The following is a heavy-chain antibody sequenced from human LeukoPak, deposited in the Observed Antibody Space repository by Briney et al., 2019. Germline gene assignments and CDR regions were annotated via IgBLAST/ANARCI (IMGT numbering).Heavy chain of an antibody. CDR3: AKDKRGPLGP. CDR1: GFTFSSYA. J-gene: IGHJ5*02. Sequence: GSLRLSCAASGFTFSSYAMSWVRQAPGKGLELVSAISVSGGSTYYADSVKGRCTISRDNSKNTLYLQMNSLRAEDTAVYYCAKDKRGPLGPWGQGTLVTVSS. V-gene: IGHV3-23*01. CDR2: ISVSGGST.